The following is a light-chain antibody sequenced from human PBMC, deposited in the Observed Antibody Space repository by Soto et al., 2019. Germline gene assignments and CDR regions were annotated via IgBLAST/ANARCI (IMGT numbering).Light chain of an antibody. CDR1: QGIGNW. CDR3: QQYDSDPLT. Sequence: DIQMTQSASSLSAAVGDRITITCRASQGIGNWVAWYQQKSGKAPKSLIYAASNLQSGIPSRFSGTRSATNFTLTINSLQPEDFASYYCQQYDSDPLTFGGGTKVDMK. CDR2: AAS. V-gene: IGKV1D-16*01. J-gene: IGKJ4*01.